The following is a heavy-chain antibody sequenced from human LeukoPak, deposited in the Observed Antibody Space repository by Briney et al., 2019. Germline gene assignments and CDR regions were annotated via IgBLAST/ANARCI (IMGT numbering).Heavy chain of an antibody. Sequence: SQTLSLTFTVSGGSISSYPWSWIPQPPRKGLEWIGYIYYSGSTNYNPSLKSRVTISVDTSKNQFSLKLSSVTAADTAVYYCARVGELGAFDIWGQGTMVTVSS. D-gene: IGHD1-26*01. J-gene: IGHJ3*02. CDR3: ARVGELGAFDI. CDR2: IYYSGST. V-gene: IGHV4-59*01. CDR1: GGSISSYP.